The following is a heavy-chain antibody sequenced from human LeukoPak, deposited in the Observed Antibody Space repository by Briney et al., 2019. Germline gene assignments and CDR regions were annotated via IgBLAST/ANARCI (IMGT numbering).Heavy chain of an antibody. Sequence: GSSVNVSCKASGYTFTPYSMHWLRQAPGQGREWMGWIKPNRGGTNYAQKFQGRVTMTRDTSITTAYMELSRLGSEDTAVYYCERDLDYYGSGSFFNIWGQGTMVTVSS. D-gene: IGHD3-10*01. V-gene: IGHV1-2*02. CDR2: IKPNRGGT. CDR1: GYTFTPYS. J-gene: IGHJ3*02. CDR3: ERDLDYYGSGSFFNI.